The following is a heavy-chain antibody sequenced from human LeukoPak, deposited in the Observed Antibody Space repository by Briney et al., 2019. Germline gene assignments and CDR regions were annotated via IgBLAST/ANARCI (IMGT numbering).Heavy chain of an antibody. D-gene: IGHD3-10*01. Sequence: SETLSLTCTVSGDSISSGDYHWSWIRQPPGKGLEWIGYISNSGSAYYNPSLKSRVTMSVDTSKNQFSLKLSSVTAADTAVFYCARYGSGQPRRWFDPWGQGTLVTVSS. V-gene: IGHV4-30-4*01. J-gene: IGHJ5*02. CDR2: ISNSGSA. CDR1: GDSISSGDYH. CDR3: ARYGSGQPRRWFDP.